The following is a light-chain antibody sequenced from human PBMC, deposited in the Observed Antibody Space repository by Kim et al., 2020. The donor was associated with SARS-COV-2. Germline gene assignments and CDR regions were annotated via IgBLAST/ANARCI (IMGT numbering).Light chain of an antibody. V-gene: IGLV2-14*03. J-gene: IGLJ3*02. CDR2: DVN. CDR1: SSDVGGYNY. Sequence: GQWITISCTGSSSDVGGYNYVSWYQQHPGKAPQIIIYDVNNRPSGVSSRFSGSKSGNTASLTISGLQAEDEADYYCSSYTRSSTWVFGGGTKLTVL. CDR3: SSYTRSSTWV.